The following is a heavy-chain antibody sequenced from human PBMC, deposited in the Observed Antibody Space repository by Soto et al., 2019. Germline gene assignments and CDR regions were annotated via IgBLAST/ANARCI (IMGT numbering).Heavy chain of an antibody. V-gene: IGHV3-30*18. CDR2: ISYDGSDK. CDR1: GESVNIPV. D-gene: IGHD2-15*01. J-gene: IGHJ1*01. CDR3: AEGVVVATTFSEH. Sequence: LGCAACGESVNIPVVGGALKTPGKGLEWVAVISYDGSDKYYADSVKGRFTISRDNSNNTLYLQMDSLRAEDTAVYYSAEGVVVATTFSEHWGKGTPDIVSS.